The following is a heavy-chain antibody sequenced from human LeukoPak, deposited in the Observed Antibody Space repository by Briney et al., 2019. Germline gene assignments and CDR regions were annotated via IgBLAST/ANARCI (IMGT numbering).Heavy chain of an antibody. CDR3: ATQSITLVVVISPFDY. Sequence: GGSLRLSCAASGLTFSNFPMHWVRQAPGKGLEWVALIQDDGATTNYVDSVRGRFTISRDNSKSTVYLQMNSLKPGDTAVYYCATQSITLVVVISPFDYWGQGTLVTASS. D-gene: IGHD3-22*01. J-gene: IGHJ4*02. V-gene: IGHV3-30*02. CDR2: IQDDGATT. CDR1: GLTFSNFP.